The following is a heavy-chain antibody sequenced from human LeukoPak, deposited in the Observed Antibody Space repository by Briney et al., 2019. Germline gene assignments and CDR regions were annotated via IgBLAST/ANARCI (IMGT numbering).Heavy chain of an antibody. V-gene: IGHV4-31*03. CDR2: IYYSGST. CDR1: GGSISSGGSY. Sequence: PSQTLSPTCTVSGGSISSGGSYWSWIRQHPGKVLEWIGYIYYSGSTYYNPSLKSRVTISVDKSKNQFSLKLSSVTAADTAVYYCARETYYYDSSGYYYVGWFDPWGQGTLVTVSS. D-gene: IGHD3-22*01. J-gene: IGHJ5*02. CDR3: ARETYYYDSSGYYYVGWFDP.